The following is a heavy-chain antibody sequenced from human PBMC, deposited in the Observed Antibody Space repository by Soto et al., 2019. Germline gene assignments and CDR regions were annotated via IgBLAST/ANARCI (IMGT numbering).Heavy chain of an antibody. Sequence: PGGSLRLSCTASGFTVSRNYMSWVRQGPGKGLEWVSVIYSGGTTYYADSVKGRFTISRDNSKNTLYLQMNSLRAEDTAVYYCARGGSASGGYYYYVMDVWGQGTTVTVSS. CDR3: ARGGSASGGYYYYVMDV. CDR1: GFTVSRNY. D-gene: IGHD3-16*01. V-gene: IGHV3-66*01. J-gene: IGHJ6*02. CDR2: IYSGGTT.